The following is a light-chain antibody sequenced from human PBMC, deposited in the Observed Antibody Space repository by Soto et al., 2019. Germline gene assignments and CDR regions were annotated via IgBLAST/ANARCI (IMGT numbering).Light chain of an antibody. Sequence: EIVLTQSPGTLALSSGERATLSCRASQSVSSSYLAWYQQKPAQAPRLLIYGASNRATGIPDRFSGSGSGTDFTLTISRLEPEDFAVYYCQQYGSSPITFGPGTKVDIK. CDR3: QQYGSSPIT. CDR1: QSVSSSY. J-gene: IGKJ3*01. CDR2: GAS. V-gene: IGKV3-20*01.